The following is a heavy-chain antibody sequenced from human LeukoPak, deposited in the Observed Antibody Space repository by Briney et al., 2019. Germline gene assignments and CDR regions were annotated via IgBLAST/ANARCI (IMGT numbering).Heavy chain of an antibody. CDR3: ARVKGSSSRWFDP. D-gene: IGHD6-6*01. Sequence: GGSLRLSCAASGFPFSSYAMSWVRQAPGKGLEWVANIKQDGSEKYYVDSVKGRFTISRDNAKNSLYLQMNSLRAEDTAVYYCARVKGSSSRWFDPWGQGTLVTVSS. V-gene: IGHV3-7*05. CDR2: IKQDGSEK. CDR1: GFPFSSYA. J-gene: IGHJ5*02.